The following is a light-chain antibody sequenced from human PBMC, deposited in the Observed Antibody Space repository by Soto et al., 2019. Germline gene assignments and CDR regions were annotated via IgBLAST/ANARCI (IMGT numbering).Light chain of an antibody. J-gene: IGLJ3*02. CDR1: TSNLGAGYD. CDR3: QAYDYSLTASV. Sequence: QSVLTQPPSVSGAPGQRVTLSCTGNTSNLGAGYDVHWYQQHPGAAPKLVIFGNRNRPSGVPERFSGSKSGTSASLAITGLQAEDEADYYCQAYDYSLTASVFGGGTKLTVL. CDR2: GNR. V-gene: IGLV1-40*01.